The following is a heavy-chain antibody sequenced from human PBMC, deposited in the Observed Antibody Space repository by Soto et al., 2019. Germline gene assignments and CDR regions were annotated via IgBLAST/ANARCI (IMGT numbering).Heavy chain of an antibody. V-gene: IGHV3-33*01. CDR1: GFTFSNYG. D-gene: IGHD3-10*01. Sequence: QVQLVESGGGVAQPERSLRLSCAASGFTFSNYGMHWVRQAPGKGLEWVAVVWHDGKTKYYADSVEGRFTISRDNSRNTLFLQMNSLRAEDTAVYHCARDRGSDDPIDYWGQGTLVTVSS. J-gene: IGHJ4*02. CDR3: ARDRGSDDPIDY. CDR2: VWHDGKTK.